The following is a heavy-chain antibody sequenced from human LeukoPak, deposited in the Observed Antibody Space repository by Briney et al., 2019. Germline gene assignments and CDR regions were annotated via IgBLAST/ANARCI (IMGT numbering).Heavy chain of an antibody. CDR1: GGSISSSSYY. V-gene: IGHV4-39*07. CDR3: ASTSPKYYYESSGYSSLFDN. CDR2: IYYSGST. J-gene: IGHJ4*02. Sequence: SETLSLTCTASGGSISSSSYYWGWIRQPPGKGLEWIGSIYYSGSTYYNPSLKSRVTISVDTSKNQFSLKLRSVTAADTALYYCASTSPKYYYESSGYSSLFDNWGQGTLVTVSS. D-gene: IGHD3-22*01.